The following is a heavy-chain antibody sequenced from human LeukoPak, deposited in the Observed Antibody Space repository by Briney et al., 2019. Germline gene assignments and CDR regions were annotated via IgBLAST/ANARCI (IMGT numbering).Heavy chain of an antibody. V-gene: IGHV3-30*02. CDR1: GFTFSSHG. D-gene: IGHD2-2*01. J-gene: IGHJ4*02. CDR2: IRYDGSNK. Sequence: GGSLRLSCAASGFTFSSHGMHWVRQAPGKGLEWVAFIRYDGSNKYYADSVKGRFTISRDNSKNTLYLQMNSLRAEDTAVYYCAKDCSSTSCFWGYWGQGTLVTVSS. CDR3: AKDCSSTSCFWGY.